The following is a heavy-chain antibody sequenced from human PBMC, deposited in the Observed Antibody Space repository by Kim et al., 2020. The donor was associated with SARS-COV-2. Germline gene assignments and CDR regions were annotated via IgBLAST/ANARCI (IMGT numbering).Heavy chain of an antibody. J-gene: IGHJ4*02. V-gene: IGHV1-18*01. CDR2: ISGHNGDI. CDR1: GYTFTSYT. D-gene: IGHD5-18*01. Sequence: ASVKVSCKASGYTFTSYTVTWVRQAPGEGLEWMGCISGHNGDIKYAQKFQGRVTMTTDTSTSIAYMELKSLRSDDTAVYYCARAPVGDGYKGGGYYFDFWGQGTLVTVSS. CDR3: ARAPVGDGYKGGGYYFDF.